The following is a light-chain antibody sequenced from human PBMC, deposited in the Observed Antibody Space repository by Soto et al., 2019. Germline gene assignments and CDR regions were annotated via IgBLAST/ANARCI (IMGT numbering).Light chain of an antibody. CDR3: CSYAGRYTYV. CDR2: DVS. V-gene: IGLV2-11*01. J-gene: IGLJ2*01. Sequence: QSALTQPRSASGSPGQSITISCTGTSSDVGAYNYVSWYQQHPAKAPKLMIFDVSNRPSGVPDRFSGSKSGNTASLTISGLQAEDEADYYCCSYAGRYTYVFGTGTKLTVL. CDR1: SSDVGAYNY.